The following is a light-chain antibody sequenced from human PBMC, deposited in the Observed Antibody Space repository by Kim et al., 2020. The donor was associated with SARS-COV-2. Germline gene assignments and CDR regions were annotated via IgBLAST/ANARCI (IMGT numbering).Light chain of an antibody. V-gene: IGLV3-19*01. J-gene: IGLJ3*02. CDR1: SLRSYY. CDR2: GKN. Sequence: ALGQTVSITCQGDSLRSYYASWYQQKPGQAPVLVIYGKNNRPSGIPDRFSGSSSGNTASLTITGAQAEDEADYYCNSRDSSGNRGVFGGGTQLTVL. CDR3: NSRDSSGNRGV.